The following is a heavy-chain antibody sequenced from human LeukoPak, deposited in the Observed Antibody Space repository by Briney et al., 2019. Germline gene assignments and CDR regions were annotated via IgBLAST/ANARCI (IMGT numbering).Heavy chain of an antibody. CDR1: GFTFRSYG. J-gene: IGHJ4*02. CDR3: ATSPDIEASGTLYYLDF. Sequence: HTGGSLRLSCAASGFTFRSYGMSWVRQVPGKGPEWVSSISGSGGYTYYADSVQGRFTISRDNSKNTLSLQMNSLRAEDAAIYYCATSPDIEASGTLYYLDFWGQGTLVSVSS. V-gene: IGHV3-23*01. D-gene: IGHD1-14*01. CDR2: ISGSGGYT.